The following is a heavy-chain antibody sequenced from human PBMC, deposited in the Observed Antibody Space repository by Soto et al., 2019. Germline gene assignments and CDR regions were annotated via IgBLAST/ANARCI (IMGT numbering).Heavy chain of an antibody. CDR2: ISGSGGST. Sequence: GGSLRLSCAASGFTFSSYAMSWVRQAPGKGLEWVSAISGSGGSTYYADSVKGRFTISRDNSKNTLYLQMNSLRAEDTAVYYCAKEVPYCSGGSCPRPYMDVWGKGTTVTVSS. CDR3: AKEVPYCSGGSCPRPYMDV. D-gene: IGHD2-15*01. CDR1: GFTFSSYA. V-gene: IGHV3-23*01. J-gene: IGHJ6*03.